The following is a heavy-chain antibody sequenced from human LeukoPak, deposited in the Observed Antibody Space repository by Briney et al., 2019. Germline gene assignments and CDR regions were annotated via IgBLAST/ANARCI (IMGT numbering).Heavy chain of an antibody. CDR3: ARDRYSGYDWEGDY. J-gene: IGHJ4*02. Sequence: GGSLRLSCAASGFTFSSYWVSWVRQAPGKGLEWVAIIKQDGSEKYYVDSVKGRFTISRDNAKNSLYLQMSSLRAEDTAVYYCARDRYSGYDWEGDYWGQGTLVTVSS. CDR1: GFTFSSYW. D-gene: IGHD5-12*01. V-gene: IGHV3-7*01. CDR2: IKQDGSEK.